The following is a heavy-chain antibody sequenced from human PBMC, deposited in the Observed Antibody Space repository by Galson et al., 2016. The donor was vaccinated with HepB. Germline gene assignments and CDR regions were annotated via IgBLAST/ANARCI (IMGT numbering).Heavy chain of an antibody. J-gene: IGHJ4*02. Sequence: SLRLSCAASGYTFSGYGMHWVRQAPGKGLEWVAADSMDGRRKWYAEAVKGRFTISRDNSNSILFLQMNSLRADDTAVYYCARRNEDCPPVGCSVDYWGQGTLGSVSS. D-gene: IGHD3-10*02. CDR3: ARRNEDCPPVGCSVDY. CDR2: DSMDGRRK. CDR1: GYTFSGYG. V-gene: IGHV3-30*03.